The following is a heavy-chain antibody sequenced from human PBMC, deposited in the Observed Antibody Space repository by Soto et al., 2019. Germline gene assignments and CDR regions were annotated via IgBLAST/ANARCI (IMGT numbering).Heavy chain of an antibody. CDR1: GGSFTSYT. D-gene: IGHD2-21*01. V-gene: IGHV1-69*02. CDR3: AKSLLFVDHAYMDV. Sequence: QVQLVQSGAEVKKPGSSVKVSCEASGGSFTSYTFTWVRQAPGQGLEWMGRIIPIKGRADYALKLQDRVTITADRSTKTVYMDLRGLRPEDTAIYYCAKSLLFVDHAYMDVWGKGTTVTVSS. CDR2: IIPIKGRA. J-gene: IGHJ6*03.